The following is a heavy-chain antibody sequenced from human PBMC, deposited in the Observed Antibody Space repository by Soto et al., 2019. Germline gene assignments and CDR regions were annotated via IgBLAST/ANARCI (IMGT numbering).Heavy chain of an antibody. V-gene: IGHV1-3*01. J-gene: IGHJ4*02. CDR3: ARDWSGEMNIIADS. CDR1: GNTVPNYA. D-gene: IGHD1-20*01. CDR2: INGGNGNT. Sequence: ASVKVSCKASGNTVPNYAIHWVRQAPGQRLEWMGWINGGNGNTDYSEHFQGRVTFTRDTSTGTVYMQLRSLTSNDTAVYYCARDWSGEMNIIADSWGPGTLVTVSS.